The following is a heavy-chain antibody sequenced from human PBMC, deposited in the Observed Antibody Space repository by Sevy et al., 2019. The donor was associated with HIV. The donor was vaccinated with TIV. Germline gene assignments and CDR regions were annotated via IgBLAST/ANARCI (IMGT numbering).Heavy chain of an antibody. CDR1: GDSVSSNSAA. CDR3: ARDRAGLIAVAGTGNYYYYGMDV. V-gene: IGHV6-1*01. D-gene: IGHD6-19*01. Sequence: SQTLSLTCAISGDSVSSNSAAWNWIRQSPSRGLEWLGRTYYRSKWYNDYAVSVKSRITINPDTPKNQFSLQLNSVTPEDTAVYYCARDRAGLIAVAGTGNYYYYGMDVWGQGTTVTVSS. CDR2: TYYRSKWYN. J-gene: IGHJ6*02.